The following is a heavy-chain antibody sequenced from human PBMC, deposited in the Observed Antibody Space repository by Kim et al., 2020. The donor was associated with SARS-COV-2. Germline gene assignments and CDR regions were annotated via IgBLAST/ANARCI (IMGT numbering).Heavy chain of an antibody. J-gene: IGHJ4*02. CDR2: IVVGSGNT. V-gene: IGHV1-58*01. D-gene: IGHD3-3*01. Sequence: SVKVSCKASGFTFTSSAVQWVRQARGQRLEWIGWIVVGSGNTNYAQKFQERVTITRDMSTSTAYMELSSLRSEDTAVYYCAAVPYYDFWSGYYPRLDYWGQGTLVTVSS. CDR1: GFTFTSSA. CDR3: AAVPYYDFWSGYYPRLDY.